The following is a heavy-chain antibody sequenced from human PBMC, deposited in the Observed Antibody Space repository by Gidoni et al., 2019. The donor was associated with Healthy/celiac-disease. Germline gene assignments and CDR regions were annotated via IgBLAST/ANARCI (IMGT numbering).Heavy chain of an antibody. CDR1: GFTFSSYS. CDR3: ARDEVGPTITIFDY. J-gene: IGHJ4*02. V-gene: IGHV3-21*01. CDR2: ISSSSSYI. D-gene: IGHD1-26*01. Sequence: EVQLVESGGGLFKPGGSLRLSCAASGFTFSSYSMNWVRQAPGKGLEWVSSISSSSSYIYYADSLKGRFTISRDNAKNSLYLQMNSLRAEDTAVYYCARDEVGPTITIFDYWGQGTLVTVSS.